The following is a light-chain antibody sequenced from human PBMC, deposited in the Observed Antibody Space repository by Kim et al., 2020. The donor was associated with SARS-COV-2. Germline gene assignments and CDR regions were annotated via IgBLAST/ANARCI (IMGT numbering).Light chain of an antibody. CDR3: NSRDSSDNHPLYV. Sequence: SSELTQDPAVSVALGQTVKITCQGDSLRSYYASWYQQKPGQAPVLVIYGKNNRPSGIPDRFSGSSSGNTASLTITGAQAEDEADYYCNSRDSSDNHPLYVFGTGTKVTVL. J-gene: IGLJ1*01. CDR2: GKN. V-gene: IGLV3-19*01. CDR1: SLRSYY.